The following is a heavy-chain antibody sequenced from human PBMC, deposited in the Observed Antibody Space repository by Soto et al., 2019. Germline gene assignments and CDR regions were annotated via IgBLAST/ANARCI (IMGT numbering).Heavy chain of an antibody. Sequence: QVQLQESGPGLVKPSQTLSLTCTVSGGSISSGDYYWSWIRQPPGKGLEWIGYIYYSGSTYYNPSLKSRVTMSVDTSKNPFSLKLSSVTAADTAVYYCARETITMVRGVIDNWFDPWGQGTLVTVSS. CDR3: ARETITMVRGVIDNWFDP. CDR2: IYYSGST. J-gene: IGHJ5*02. D-gene: IGHD3-10*01. CDR1: GGSISSGDYY. V-gene: IGHV4-30-4*01.